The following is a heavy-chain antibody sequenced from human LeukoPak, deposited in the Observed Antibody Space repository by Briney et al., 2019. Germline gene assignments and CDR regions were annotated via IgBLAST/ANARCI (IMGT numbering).Heavy chain of an antibody. V-gene: IGHV1-69*01. Sequence: SVKVSCKASGGTFSSYAISWVRQAPGQGPEWMGGIIPIFGTANYAQKFQGRVTITADESTSTAYMELSSLRSEDTAVYYCARGSGDDILTGYPYYFDYWGQGTLDTVSS. CDR3: ARGSGDDILTGYPYYFDY. CDR1: GGTFSSYA. CDR2: IIPIFGTA. D-gene: IGHD3-9*01. J-gene: IGHJ4*02.